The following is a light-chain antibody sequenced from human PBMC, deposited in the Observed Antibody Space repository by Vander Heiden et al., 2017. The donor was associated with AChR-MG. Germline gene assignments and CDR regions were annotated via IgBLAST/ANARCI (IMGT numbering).Light chain of an antibody. CDR3: QQYNNWPPWT. CDR1: QSVSSN. V-gene: IGKV3D-15*01. J-gene: IGKJ1*01. Sequence: EMVLTQPPATLSVPPGERATLSCRASQSVSSNLAWYQHKPGQSPRLLIYGASTRATGIPARFSGSGSETDFTLTISNLQSEDFAVYYCQQYNNWPPWTFGPGTKVEIK. CDR2: GAS.